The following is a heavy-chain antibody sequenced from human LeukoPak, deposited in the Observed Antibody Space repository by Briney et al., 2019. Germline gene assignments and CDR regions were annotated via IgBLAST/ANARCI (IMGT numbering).Heavy chain of an antibody. CDR2: IRYDGSNK. Sequence: GGSLRLSCAASRFTFSSYGMHWVRQAPGKGLEWVAFIRYDGSNKYYADSVKGRFTISRDNSKNTLYLQMNSLRAEDTAVYYCARGVGATHNWFDPWGQGTLVTVSS. D-gene: IGHD1-26*01. V-gene: IGHV3-30*02. J-gene: IGHJ5*02. CDR1: RFTFSSYG. CDR3: ARGVGATHNWFDP.